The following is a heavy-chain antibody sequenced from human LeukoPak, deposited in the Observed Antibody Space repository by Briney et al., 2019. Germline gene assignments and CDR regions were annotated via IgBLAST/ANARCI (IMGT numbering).Heavy chain of an antibody. CDR1: GGTFSSYA. CDR2: IIPIFGTA. J-gene: IGHJ4*02. D-gene: IGHD3-9*01. V-gene: IGHV1-69*13. Sequence: GASVKVSCKASGGTFSSYAISWVRQAPGQGLEWMGGIIPIFGTANYAQKFQGRVTITADESTSTAYMELSSLRSEDTAVYYCARDAVIRYFDWPAGLGYWGQGTLVTVSS. CDR3: ARDAVIRYFDWPAGLGY.